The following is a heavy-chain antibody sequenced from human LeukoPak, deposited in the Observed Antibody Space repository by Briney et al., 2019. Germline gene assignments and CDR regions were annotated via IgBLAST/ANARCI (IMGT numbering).Heavy chain of an antibody. J-gene: IGHJ3*02. D-gene: IGHD5-24*01. CDR1: GDSISNYY. Sequence: SETLSLTCSVFGDSISNYYWGRIRQPPGKGLEWIGHIYTSGSTNYHPSLKSRLTISLDAPKNQLSLKLGSVTAADTAVYYCARAKDGYLSDAFDIWGQGTTVTVSS. V-gene: IGHV4-4*09. CDR2: IYTSGST. CDR3: ARAKDGYLSDAFDI.